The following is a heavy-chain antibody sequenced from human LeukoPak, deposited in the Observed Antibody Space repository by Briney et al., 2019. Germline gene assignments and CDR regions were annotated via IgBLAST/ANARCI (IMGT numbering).Heavy chain of an antibody. Sequence: ASVKVSCKASGYTFTGYYMHWVRQAPGQGLEWMGWINPNSGGTNYAQEFQGRVTMTRDTSISTAYMELSRLRSDDTAVYYCARDNGGYYVVLDYWGQGTLVTVSS. D-gene: IGHD3-10*02. J-gene: IGHJ4*02. V-gene: IGHV1-2*02. CDR3: ARDNGGYYVVLDY. CDR2: INPNSGGT. CDR1: GYTFTGYY.